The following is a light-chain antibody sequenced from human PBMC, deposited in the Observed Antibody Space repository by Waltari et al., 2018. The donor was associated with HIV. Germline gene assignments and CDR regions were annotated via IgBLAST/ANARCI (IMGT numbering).Light chain of an antibody. CDR1: SSNVGGYNY. V-gene: IGLV2-8*01. CDR2: GVN. J-gene: IGLJ2*01. CDR3: SSYAGSNNVV. Sequence: QSALTQPPSASGSPGQAVPIPCTGTSSNVGGYNYVSWSQQHPGKAPKLMIYGVNKRPSGVPDRFSGSKSGNTASLTVSGLQAEDEAEYYCSSYAGSNNVVFGGGTKLTVL.